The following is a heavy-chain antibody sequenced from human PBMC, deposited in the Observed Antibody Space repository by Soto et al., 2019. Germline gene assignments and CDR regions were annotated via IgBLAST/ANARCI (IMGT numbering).Heavy chain of an antibody. V-gene: IGHV1-18*01. CDR2: ISAYNGNT. J-gene: IGHJ6*02. Sequence: QVQLVQSGAEVKKPGASVKVSCKASGYTFTSYGISWVRQAPGQGLEWMGWISAYNGNTTYAPQPQGRVPLTTDPSTSTAYMELRSLRSDHTAVYSCARRAPPMDLWRPGTTVPLSS. CDR3: ARRAPPMDL. CDR1: GYTFTSYG.